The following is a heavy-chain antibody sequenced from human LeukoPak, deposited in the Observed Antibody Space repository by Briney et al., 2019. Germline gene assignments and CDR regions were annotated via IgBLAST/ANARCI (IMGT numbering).Heavy chain of an antibody. CDR2: IKPNSGGT. CDR1: GYTFTGYY. Sequence: ASVKVSCKASGYTFTGYYIHWVRQAPGQGLEWMGWIKPNSGGTKYAQKFQGRVTMTRDTSISTVYMELSILISDDTAVYYCGRDGHDSSGYYPDYWGQGTLVTVSS. V-gene: IGHV1-2*02. D-gene: IGHD3-22*01. J-gene: IGHJ4*02. CDR3: GRDGHDSSGYYPDY.